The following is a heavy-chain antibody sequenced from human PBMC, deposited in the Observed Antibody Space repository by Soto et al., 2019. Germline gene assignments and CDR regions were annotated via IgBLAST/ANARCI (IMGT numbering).Heavy chain of an antibody. CDR2: IIPIFATP. J-gene: IGHJ6*02. Sequence: QVQLVQSGAEVKKPGSSVKVSCKGSGGFNSYSISWVRQAPGQGPEWMGGIIPIFATPTYAQKFQGRVTITADKSTSTAYMALSGLRPEDTAIYYCAADAHRDDFWSSYPYYYYSMDVWGQGTTVTVSS. CDR1: GGFNSYS. CDR3: AADAHRDDFWSSYPYYYYSMDV. D-gene: IGHD3-3*01. V-gene: IGHV1-69*06.